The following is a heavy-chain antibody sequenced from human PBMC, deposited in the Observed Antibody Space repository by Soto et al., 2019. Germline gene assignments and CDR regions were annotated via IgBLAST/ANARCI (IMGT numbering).Heavy chain of an antibody. CDR3: AREWGDIVVVPSAIRPSYGMDV. Sequence: EVQLVESGGGLVKPGGSLILSCAASGFTFSSYSMNWVRQAPGKGLEWVPSISSSSSYIYYADSVKGRFTISRDNAKNSLYLQMNSLRAEDTAVYYCAREWGDIVVVPSAIRPSYGMDVWCQGTTVTVSS. CDR2: ISSSSSYI. J-gene: IGHJ6*02. D-gene: IGHD2-2*02. V-gene: IGHV3-21*01. CDR1: GFTFSSYS.